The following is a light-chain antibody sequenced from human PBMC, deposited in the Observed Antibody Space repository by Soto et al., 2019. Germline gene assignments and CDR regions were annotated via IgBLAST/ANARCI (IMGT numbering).Light chain of an antibody. J-gene: IGLJ1*01. CDR1: SSDIGGYNY. CDR2: EVI. Sequence: QSALTQPPSASGSPGQSVTISCTGTSSDIGGYNYVSWYQQHPGKAPKLMIYEVIKRPSGVPDRFSGSKSGNTASLTVSGLQAEDEADYSCCSYAGSKNGVFGTGTKVTVL. V-gene: IGLV2-8*01. CDR3: CSYAGSKNGV.